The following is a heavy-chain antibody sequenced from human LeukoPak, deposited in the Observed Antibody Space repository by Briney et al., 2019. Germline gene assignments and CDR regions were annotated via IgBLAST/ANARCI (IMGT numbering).Heavy chain of an antibody. Sequence: ASVKVSCKASGYTFTSYYMHWVRQAPGQGLEWMGIINPSGGSTSYAQKFQGRVTMTRDMSTSTVYMELSSLRSEDTAVYYCARTLRGSSSGSDLAEPAVPYYFDYWGQGTLVTVSS. CDR3: ARTLRGSSSGSDLAEPAVPYYFDY. J-gene: IGHJ4*02. V-gene: IGHV1-46*01. CDR1: GYTFTSYY. CDR2: INPSGGST. D-gene: IGHD6-19*01.